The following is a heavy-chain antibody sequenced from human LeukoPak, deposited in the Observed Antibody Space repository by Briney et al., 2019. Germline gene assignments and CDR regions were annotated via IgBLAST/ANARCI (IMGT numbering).Heavy chain of an antibody. Sequence: SETLSLTCTVSGDSISDYYWTWIRQTPGKGLEWIGYINYSGSTNYNPSLKSRVTMAVDTSKNHFSLKLTSVTAADTAVYYCARDSGPSGSYRFDSWGQGTLVTVSS. CDR2: INYSGST. J-gene: IGHJ4*02. V-gene: IGHV4-59*01. D-gene: IGHD3-10*01. CDR1: GDSISDYY. CDR3: ARDSGPSGSYRFDS.